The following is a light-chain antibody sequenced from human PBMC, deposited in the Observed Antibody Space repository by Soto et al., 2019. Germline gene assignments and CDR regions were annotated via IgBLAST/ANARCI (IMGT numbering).Light chain of an antibody. Sequence: QSVLTQPASVYGSPGQSITISCTGTSSDVGGYNYVSWYQQHPGKAPKLMIYEVTNRPSGVSNRFSGSKSGNRASLTISGLQAEDEADYYCSSYSSSSTLGVFGSGTKVTVL. J-gene: IGLJ1*01. V-gene: IGLV2-14*01. CDR1: SSDVGGYNY. CDR3: SSYSSSSTLGV. CDR2: EVT.